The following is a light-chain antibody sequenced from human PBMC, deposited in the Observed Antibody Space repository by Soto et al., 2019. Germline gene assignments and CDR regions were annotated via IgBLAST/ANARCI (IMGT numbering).Light chain of an antibody. CDR2: GAS. CDR3: QQYKNWPRT. J-gene: IGKJ1*01. V-gene: IGKV3-15*01. CDR1: QTLSSD. Sequence: IVLTQSPATLSVSPGETATLSCRASQTLSSDLVWYQQKPGQAPRLLVYGASARASAVPARFSGSGSGTEVTLTISGLQAEDFASYYCQQYKNWPRTFGQGTKVEIK.